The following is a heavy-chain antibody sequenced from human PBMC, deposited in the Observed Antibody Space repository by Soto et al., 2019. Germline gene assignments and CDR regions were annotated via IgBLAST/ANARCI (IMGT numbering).Heavy chain of an antibody. J-gene: IGHJ3*02. CDR1: GGSISDYY. CDR2: IYYSGTT. V-gene: IGHV4-59*01. Sequence: SETLSLTCTVSGGSISDYYWSWIRQPPGKGLEWIGYIYYSGTTNYNPSLKSRVTISVDTSKNQFSLKLSSVTAADTAVYYCASPHRDSSSWYATSTSRAFDIWGQGTTVTVSS. CDR3: ASPHRDSSSWYATSTSRAFDI. D-gene: IGHD6-13*01.